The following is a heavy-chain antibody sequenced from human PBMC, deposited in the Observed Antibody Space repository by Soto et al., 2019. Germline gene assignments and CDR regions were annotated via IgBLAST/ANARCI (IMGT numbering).Heavy chain of an antibody. J-gene: IGHJ4*02. CDR1: GFTVSSNY. CDR3: ARAEAKYGDYVY. Sequence: GGSLRLSCAASGFTVSSNYMSWVRQAPGKGLEWVSVIYSGGSTYYPDSVKGRFTISRDNSKNTLYLQMNSLRAEDTAVYYCARAEAKYGDYVYWGQGTLVTVSS. D-gene: IGHD4-17*01. V-gene: IGHV3-53*01. CDR2: IYSGGST.